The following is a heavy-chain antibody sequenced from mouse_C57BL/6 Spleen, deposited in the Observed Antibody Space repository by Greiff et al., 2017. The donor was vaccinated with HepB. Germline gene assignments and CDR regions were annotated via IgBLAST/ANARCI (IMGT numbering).Heavy chain of an antibody. CDR2: IYPRSGNT. D-gene: IGHD2-1*01. V-gene: IGHV1-81*01. CDR3: ARYGNPDAMDY. Sequence: VQLQQSGAELARPGASVKLSCKASGYTFTSYGISWVKQRTGQGLEWIGEIYPRSGNTYYNEKFKGKATLTADKSSSTAYMELRSLTSEDSAVYFCARYGNPDAMDYWGQGTSVTVSS. CDR1: GYTFTSYG. J-gene: IGHJ4*01.